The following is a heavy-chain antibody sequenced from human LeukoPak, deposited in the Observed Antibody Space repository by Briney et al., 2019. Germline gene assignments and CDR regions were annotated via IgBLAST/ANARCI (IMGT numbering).Heavy chain of an antibody. J-gene: IGHJ4*02. CDR1: GGSISRSY. D-gene: IGHD3-9*01. CDR2: IYNSGST. Sequence: SETLSLTCTVSGGSISRSYWSWIRQPPGKGLEWIGYIYNSGSTNYNPSLKSRVTISVDTSKNQFSLKLSSVTAADTAVYYCAGGTTYYDILTGRNPNYYFDYWGQGTLVTVSS. CDR3: AGGTTYYDILTGRNPNYYFDY. V-gene: IGHV4-59*01.